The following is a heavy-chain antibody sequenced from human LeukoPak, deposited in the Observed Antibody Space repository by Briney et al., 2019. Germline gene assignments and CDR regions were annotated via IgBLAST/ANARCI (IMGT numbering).Heavy chain of an antibody. CDR3: ARKGDGYILYYFDY. D-gene: IGHD5-24*01. J-gene: IGHJ4*02. CDR1: GYTFTSYA. Sequence: ASVKVSCKASGYTFTSYAMHWVRQAPGQRLEWMGWINAGNGNTKYSQKFQGRVTITRDTSASTAYMELSSLRPEDTAVYYCARKGDGYILYYFDYWGQGTLVTVPS. V-gene: IGHV1-3*01. CDR2: INAGNGNT.